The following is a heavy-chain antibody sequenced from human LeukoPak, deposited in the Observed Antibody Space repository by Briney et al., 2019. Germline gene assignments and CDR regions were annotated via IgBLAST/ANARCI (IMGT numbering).Heavy chain of an antibody. CDR3: ARTDMTTVTN. J-gene: IGHJ4*02. D-gene: IGHD4-17*01. CDR1: GGSISSYY. CDR2: IYYSGST. V-gene: IGHV4-59*01. Sequence: KASETLSLTCTVSGGSISSYYWSWIRQPPEKGLEWIGYIYYSGSTNYNPSLKSRVTISVDTSKNQFSLKLSSVTAADTAVYYCARTDMTTVTNWGQGTLVTVSS.